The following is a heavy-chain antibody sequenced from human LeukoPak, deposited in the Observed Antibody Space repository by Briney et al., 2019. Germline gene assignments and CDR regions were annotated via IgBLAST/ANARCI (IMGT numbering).Heavy chain of an antibody. V-gene: IGHV1-69*05. Sequence: GASVKVSCKASGGTFTSYGISWVRQAPGQGLEWMGGIITNFGTANYAQKVQGRVTITTDKYTSTDYMELSSLRSEDTAVYYCASKWGLECSGGSCSHAFDIWRQGTMVTVSS. CDR1: GGTFTSYG. CDR3: ASKWGLECSGGSCSHAFDI. CDR2: IITNFGTA. J-gene: IGHJ3*02. D-gene: IGHD2-15*01.